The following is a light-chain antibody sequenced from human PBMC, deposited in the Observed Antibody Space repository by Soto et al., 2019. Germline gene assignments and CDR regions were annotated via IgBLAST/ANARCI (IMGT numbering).Light chain of an antibody. Sequence: QSVLTQPASVSGSPGQSITISCTGTSSNVGNYNFVSWYQQHPGKSPKLMIFEVSNRPSGISNRFSGSKSGNTASLTISRLQVEDEADYYCSSHAGSNNLVFGGGTKLTVL. V-gene: IGLV2-14*01. J-gene: IGLJ3*02. CDR1: SSNVGNYNF. CDR3: SSHAGSNNLV. CDR2: EVS.